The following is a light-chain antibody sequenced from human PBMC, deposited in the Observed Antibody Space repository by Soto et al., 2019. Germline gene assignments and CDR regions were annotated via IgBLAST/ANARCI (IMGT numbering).Light chain of an antibody. CDR1: QSLLHSNGYNY. CDR2: LGS. V-gene: IGKV2-28*01. Sequence: DMVMTQSPLSLPVTPGEPASISCRSIQSLLHSNGYNYLDWYLQKPGQSQQLLIYLGSYRASGVPDRFSGRGSGKDVTLKISRVEAEDVGVYYCMHAGQTPWTFGEGTKVEIK. CDR3: MHAGQTPWT. J-gene: IGKJ1*01.